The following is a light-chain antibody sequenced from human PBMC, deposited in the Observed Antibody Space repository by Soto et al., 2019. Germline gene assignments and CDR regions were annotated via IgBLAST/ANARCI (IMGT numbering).Light chain of an antibody. CDR1: QSVSSSY. Sequence: ETVMTQSPGTLSVSLGERATLSCRASQSVSSSYLAWYQQKPGQAPRLLIYGASSRATGIPDRFSGSGSGTEFTLTISSLQSEDFAVYYCQQYNNWPATFGQGTRLEIK. CDR2: GAS. CDR3: QQYNNWPAT. J-gene: IGKJ5*01. V-gene: IGKV3D-15*01.